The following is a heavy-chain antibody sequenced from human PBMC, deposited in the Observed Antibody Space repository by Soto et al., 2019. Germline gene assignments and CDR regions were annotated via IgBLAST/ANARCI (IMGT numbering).Heavy chain of an antibody. J-gene: IGHJ6*03. CDR2: IKSKTDGGTT. V-gene: IGHV3-15*01. D-gene: IGHD3-10*01. CDR1: GFTFSNAW. Sequence: EVQRLESGGGLVKPGGSLRLSCAASGFTFSNAWMSWVRQAPGKGLEWVGRIKSKTDGGTTDYAAPVKGRFTISRDDSKITLYLQMNSLKTEDTAVYYCTTPSFTATVRGVFDYYYYMDVWGKRTTVTVSS. CDR3: TTPSFTATVRGVFDYYYYMDV.